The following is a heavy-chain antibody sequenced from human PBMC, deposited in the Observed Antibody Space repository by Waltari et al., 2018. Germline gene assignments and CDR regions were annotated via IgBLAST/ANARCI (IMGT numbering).Heavy chain of an antibody. CDR1: GGSISSYY. D-gene: IGHD7-27*01. V-gene: IGHV4-59*01. CDR2: IYYSGST. CDR3: AATGDPHDAFDI. Sequence: QVQLQESGPGLVKPSETLSLTCTVSGGSISSYYWRWIRQPPGKGLEWIGYIYYSGSTNYNPSLKSRVTISVDTSKNQFSLKLSSVTAADTAVYYCAATGDPHDAFDIWGQGTMVTVSS. J-gene: IGHJ3*02.